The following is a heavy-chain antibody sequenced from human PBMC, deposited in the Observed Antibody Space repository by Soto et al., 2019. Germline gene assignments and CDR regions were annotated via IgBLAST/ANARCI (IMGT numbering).Heavy chain of an antibody. Sequence: SETLSLTCTVSGGSISSYYWSWIRQPPGKGLEWIGYIYYSGSTNYNPSLKSRVTISVDTSKNQFSLKLSSVTAADTAVYYCAKVDFITSYYYYLMDSSGQGTTVTVSS. V-gene: IGHV4-59*01. CDR1: GGSISSYY. CDR3: AKVDFITSYYYYLMDS. J-gene: IGHJ6*02. D-gene: IGHD3-10*01. CDR2: IYYSGST.